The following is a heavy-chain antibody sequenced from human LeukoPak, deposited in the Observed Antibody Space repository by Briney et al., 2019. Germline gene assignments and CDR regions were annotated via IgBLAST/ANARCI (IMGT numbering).Heavy chain of an antibody. CDR3: ARVGSGSYYGWFDP. Sequence: GASVTVSCKASGYTFTGYYMHWVRQAPGQGLEWMGWINPNSGGTNYAQKFQGRVTMTRDTSISTAYMELSRLRSDDTAVYYCARVGSGSYYGWFDPWGQGTLVTVSS. D-gene: IGHD1-26*01. CDR2: INPNSGGT. CDR1: GYTFTGYY. V-gene: IGHV1-2*02. J-gene: IGHJ5*02.